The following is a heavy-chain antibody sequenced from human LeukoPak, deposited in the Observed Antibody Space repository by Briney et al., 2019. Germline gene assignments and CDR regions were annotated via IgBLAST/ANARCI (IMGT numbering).Heavy chain of an antibody. CDR1: GGSISSSNW. V-gene: IGHV4-4*02. Sequence: PSETLSLTCAVSGGSISSSNWWSWVRQPPGKGLEWIGEIYHSGSTNYNPSLKGRVTISVDKSKNQFSLKLSSVTAADTAVYYCARDAYSGSYHFDYWGQGTLVTVSS. D-gene: IGHD1-26*01. CDR3: ARDAYSGSYHFDY. J-gene: IGHJ4*02. CDR2: IYHSGST.